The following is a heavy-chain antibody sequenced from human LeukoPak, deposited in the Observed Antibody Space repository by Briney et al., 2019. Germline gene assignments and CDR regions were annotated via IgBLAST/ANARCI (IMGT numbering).Heavy chain of an antibody. CDR1: GGTFSSYA. CDR2: INPNSGGT. Sequence: ASVKVSCKASGGTFSSYAVSWVRQAPGQGLEWMGWINPNSGGTNYAQKFQGRVTMTRDTSISTAYMELSRLRSDDTAVYYCARDPDSSSWYGYNWFDPWGQGTPVTVSS. V-gene: IGHV1-2*02. D-gene: IGHD6-13*01. CDR3: ARDPDSSSWYGYNWFDP. J-gene: IGHJ5*02.